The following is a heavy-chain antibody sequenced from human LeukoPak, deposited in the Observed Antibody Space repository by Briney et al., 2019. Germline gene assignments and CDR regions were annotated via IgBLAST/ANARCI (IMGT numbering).Heavy chain of an antibody. J-gene: IGHJ6*04. V-gene: IGHV3-48*03. D-gene: IGHD2-2*01. CDR3: ARDHIVVVPAAMNYYGMDV. CDR1: GFTFSSYE. Sequence: GGSLRLSCAASGFTFSSYEMNWVRQAPGKGLEWVSYISSSGSTIYYADSVKGRFTISRDNAKNSLYLQMNSLRAEDTAVYYCARDHIVVVPAAMNYYGMDVWGKGTTVTVSS. CDR2: ISSSGSTI.